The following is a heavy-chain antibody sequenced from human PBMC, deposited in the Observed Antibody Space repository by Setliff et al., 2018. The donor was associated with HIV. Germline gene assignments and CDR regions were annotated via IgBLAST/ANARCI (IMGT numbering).Heavy chain of an antibody. CDR2: IYTSGST. CDR3: AKQPARELLLDL. Sequence: PSETLSLTCSVSGGSISSGSYYWSWIRQPAGKGLEWIGHIYTSGSTNYNPSLKSRVTMSVDTSKNQFSLRPEDTAVYYCAKQPARELLLDLWGQGTLVTVSS. V-gene: IGHV4-61*09. J-gene: IGHJ4*02. CDR1: GGSISSGSYY. D-gene: IGHD2-21*01.